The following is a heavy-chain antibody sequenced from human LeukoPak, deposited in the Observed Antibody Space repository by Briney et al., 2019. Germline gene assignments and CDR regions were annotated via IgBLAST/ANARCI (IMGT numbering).Heavy chain of an antibody. D-gene: IGHD6-13*01. J-gene: IGHJ4*02. Sequence: ASVKVSCKASGFRFSSFGVSWVRQAPGQGLEWMGWINPNSGGTNYAQKFQGRVTMTRDTSISTAYMELSRLRSDDTAVYYCARDRMGIAAAGTSDYWGQGTLVTVSS. V-gene: IGHV1-2*02. CDR2: INPNSGGT. CDR3: ARDRMGIAAAGTSDY. CDR1: GFRFSSFG.